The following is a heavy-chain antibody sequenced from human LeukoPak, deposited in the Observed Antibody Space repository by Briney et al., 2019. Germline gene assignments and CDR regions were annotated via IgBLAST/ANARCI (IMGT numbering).Heavy chain of an antibody. CDR3: AKEIRPNDH. CDR2: ISINADDT. J-gene: IGHJ4*02. Sequence: GGSLRLSCAASGFTFSSHAMTWVRQAPGKGLQWVSSISINADDTHYADSVKGRFTISRDNSKKTLFLQMNSLRVDDTAIYYCAKEIRPNDHWGQGTLVTVSS. D-gene: IGHD3-16*01. CDR1: GFTFSSHA. V-gene: IGHV3-23*01.